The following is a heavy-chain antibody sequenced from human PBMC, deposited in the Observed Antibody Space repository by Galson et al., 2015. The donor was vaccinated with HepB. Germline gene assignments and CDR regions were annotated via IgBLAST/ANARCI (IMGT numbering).Heavy chain of an antibody. Sequence: SLRLSCAASDFTFTTYTMNWVRQAPGKGLEWVSSISGNTDYIYYADSLKGRFTISRDNAKNSLHLQMNSLRAEDTAVYYCASESWGSFEFWGQGTLVTVSS. CDR1: DFTFTTYT. CDR2: ISGNTDYI. CDR3: ASESWGSFEF. J-gene: IGHJ4*02. D-gene: IGHD7-27*01. V-gene: IGHV3-21*01.